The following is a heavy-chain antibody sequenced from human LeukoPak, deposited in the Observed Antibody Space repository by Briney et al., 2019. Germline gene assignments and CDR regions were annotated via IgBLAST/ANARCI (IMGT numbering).Heavy chain of an antibody. Sequence: PGGSLRLSCAASGFTFSSYGMHWVRQAPGKGLEWVAVISHDGSNKYYADSVKGRFTISRDNSKNTLYLQMNSLRAEDTAVYYCAVRGSSGWYGGEIYWGQGTLVTVSS. CDR1: GFTFSSYG. D-gene: IGHD6-19*01. CDR2: ISHDGSNK. V-gene: IGHV3-30*03. CDR3: AVRGSSGWYGGEIY. J-gene: IGHJ4*02.